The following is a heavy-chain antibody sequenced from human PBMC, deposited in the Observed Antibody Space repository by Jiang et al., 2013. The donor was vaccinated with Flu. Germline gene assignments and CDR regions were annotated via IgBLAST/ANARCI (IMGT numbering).Heavy chain of an antibody. CDR2: IHYSGYT. V-gene: IGHV4-59*08. D-gene: IGHD5-12*01. CDR1: GGSINNYY. Sequence: SGSGLVKPSETLSLTCTVSGGSINNYYWSWIRQPPGKGLEYIGYIHYSGYTDYNPSLRSRVTISVDTSKNQFSLKLSSVTAADTAVYYCARQNSGWPNDYWGQGTLVTVSS. CDR3: ARQNSGWPNDY. J-gene: IGHJ4*02.